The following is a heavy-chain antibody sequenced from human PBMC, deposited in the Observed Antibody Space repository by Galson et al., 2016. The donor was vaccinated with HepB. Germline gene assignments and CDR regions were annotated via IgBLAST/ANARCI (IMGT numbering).Heavy chain of an antibody. CDR2: IYYSGST. CDR3: ARVAYGGLTGYYGMDV. D-gene: IGHD1-26*01. Sequence: LSLTCTVSGGSIRSGGFYWSWIRQPPGKGLEWIGYIYYSGSTYYNPSLTSRIIISVDTSKNQFSMKLTSVTAADTAVYYFARVAYGGLTGYYGMDVWGKGTTVTVSS. CDR1: GGSIRSGGFY. J-gene: IGHJ6*04. V-gene: IGHV4-30-4*01.